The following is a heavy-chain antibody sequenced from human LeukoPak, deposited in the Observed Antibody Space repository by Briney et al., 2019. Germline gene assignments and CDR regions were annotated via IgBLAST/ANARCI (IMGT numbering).Heavy chain of an antibody. CDR3: ARDLATYGSGNYYYYGMDV. Sequence: GGSLRLSCAASGFTFSSYAMSWVRQAPGKGLEWVSVIYSGGRTYYADSVKGRFTISRDNSKNTLYLQMNSLRAEDTAVYYCARDLATYGSGNYYYYGMDVWGQGTTVTVSS. D-gene: IGHD3-10*01. CDR1: GFTFSSYA. V-gene: IGHV3-66*01. CDR2: IYSGGRT. J-gene: IGHJ6*02.